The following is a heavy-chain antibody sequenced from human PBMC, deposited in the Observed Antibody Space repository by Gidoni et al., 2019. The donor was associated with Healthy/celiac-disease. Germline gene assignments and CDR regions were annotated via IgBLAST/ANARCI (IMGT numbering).Heavy chain of an antibody. CDR2: ISSSSSYI. J-gene: IGHJ3*02. D-gene: IGHD3-16*02. Sequence: EVQLVESVGGLVKPGWSLRPSCAASVITFSSASMNWVRQAPGKGLEWVSSISSSSSYIYYADSVKGRFTISRDNAKNSLYLQMNSLRAEDTAVYYCARDQWLGDLGELSFDAFDIWGQGTMVTVSS. V-gene: IGHV3-21*01. CDR1: VITFSSAS. CDR3: ARDQWLGDLGELSFDAFDI.